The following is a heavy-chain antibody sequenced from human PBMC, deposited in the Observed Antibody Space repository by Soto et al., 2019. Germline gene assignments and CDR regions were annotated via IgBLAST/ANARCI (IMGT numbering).Heavy chain of an antibody. CDR2: ISAHNGNT. J-gene: IGHJ4*02. V-gene: IGHV1-18*01. CDR1: GYTFTSYG. D-gene: IGHD5-18*01. CDR3: ARDLSYGLCDY. Sequence: QVQLVQSGAEVKKPGASVKVSCKASGYTFTSYGISLVRQAPGQGLEWMGWISAHNGNTKYAQKLQGRVTMTTDTSTRTAYMELRSLSSDDQGVYDCARDLSYGLCDYWGQGTLVTFSS.